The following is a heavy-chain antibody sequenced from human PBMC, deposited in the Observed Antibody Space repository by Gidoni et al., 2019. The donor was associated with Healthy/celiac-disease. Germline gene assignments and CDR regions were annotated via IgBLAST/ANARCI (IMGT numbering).Heavy chain of an antibody. V-gene: IGHV3-23*01. Sequence: EVQLLESGGGLVQPGGSLSLSCAASGFTFSSYAMSWVRQAPGKGLEWVSAISGSGGSTYYADSVKGRFTISRDNSKNTLYLQMNSLRAEDTAVYYCAKSTIFGVVTTNFDYWGQGTLVTVSS. D-gene: IGHD3-3*01. CDR2: ISGSGGST. CDR1: GFTFSSYA. J-gene: IGHJ4*02. CDR3: AKSTIFGVVTTNFDY.